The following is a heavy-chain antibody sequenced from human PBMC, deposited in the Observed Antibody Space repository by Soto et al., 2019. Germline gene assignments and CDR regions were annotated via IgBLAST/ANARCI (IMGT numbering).Heavy chain of an antibody. CDR2: ITNTGGDS. CDR3: ARASGESYPGSRVFDS. Sequence: GGSLRLSCAASGFTFSNNAMTWVRQAPGKGLEWVSVITNTGGDSLYADSVKGRFTISRDNFKNTLYLQMNSLRAEDTAIYYCARASGESYPGSRVFDSWGQGTRVTVSS. J-gene: IGHJ4*02. CDR1: GFTFSNNA. D-gene: IGHD3-10*01. V-gene: IGHV3-23*01.